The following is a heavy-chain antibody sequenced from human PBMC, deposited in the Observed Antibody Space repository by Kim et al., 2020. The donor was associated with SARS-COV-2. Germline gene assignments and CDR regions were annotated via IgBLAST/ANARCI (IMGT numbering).Heavy chain of an antibody. CDR3: ARDGPDAFDV. J-gene: IGHJ3*01. V-gene: IGHV3-33*01. CDR2: SNE. Sequence: SNEGYAAAVKDRFTISRDNYKDTLYLQMTSLRADDTAVYYCARDGPDAFDVWGQGTMVTVSS.